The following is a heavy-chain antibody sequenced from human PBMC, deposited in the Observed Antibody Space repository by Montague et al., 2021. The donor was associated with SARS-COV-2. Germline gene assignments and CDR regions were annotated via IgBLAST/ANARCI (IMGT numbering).Heavy chain of an antibody. CDR2: ISWNSDSI. J-gene: IGHJ4*02. V-gene: IGHV3-9*01. D-gene: IGHD6-13*01. CDR3: ARGETGYRTSWPDY. CDR1: GFTFDDCA. Sequence: SLRLSCAASGFTFDDCAMHWVRQAPGKGLEWVSGISWNSDSIDYADSVKGRFTISRDNAKNSLYLQMNSLRAEDTAFYYCARGETGYRTSWPDYWGQGTLVTVSS.